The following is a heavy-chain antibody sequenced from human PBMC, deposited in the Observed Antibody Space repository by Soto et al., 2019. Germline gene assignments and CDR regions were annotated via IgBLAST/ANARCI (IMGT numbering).Heavy chain of an antibody. CDR3: AREGRGKKAGYNGLVSLGY. J-gene: IGHJ4*02. V-gene: IGHV1-69*06. D-gene: IGHD2-2*02. CDR2: IIPIFGTA. CDR1: GGTFSSYA. Sequence: SLKFSCKASGGTFSSYAISWVRQAPGQGLEWMGGIIPIFGTANYAQKFQGRVTITADKSTSTASLELSSLRSDDTAVYYCAREGRGKKAGYNGLVSLGYWGQGTLVTVSS.